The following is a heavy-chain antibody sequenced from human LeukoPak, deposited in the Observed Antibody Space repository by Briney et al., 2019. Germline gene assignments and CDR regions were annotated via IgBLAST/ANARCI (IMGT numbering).Heavy chain of an antibody. D-gene: IGHD5-24*01. CDR3: AREIGPIQLHLWGSAFDY. CDR2: INPNTGGT. CDR1: GYTLTDHY. V-gene: IGHV1-2*02. J-gene: IGHJ4*02. Sequence: ASVKVSCKASGYTLTDHYMHWVRQAPGQGLEWMGWINPNTGGTNYAQKFQGRVTMTRDTSTSTVYMELSSLRSEDTAVYYCAREIGPIQLHLWGSAFDYWGQGTLVTVSS.